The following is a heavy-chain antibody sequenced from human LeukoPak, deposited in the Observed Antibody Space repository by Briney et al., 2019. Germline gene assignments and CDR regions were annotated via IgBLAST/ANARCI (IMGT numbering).Heavy chain of an antibody. CDR2: ISYDGSNK. CDR1: GFTFSSYG. CDR3: AKEMPYYYDSSGYYVFDS. Sequence: GGSLRLSCAASGFTFSSYGMHWVRQAPGKGLEWVAVISYDGSNKYYADSVKGRFTISRDNSKNTLYLQMNNLRAEDAAVYYCAKEMPYYYDSSGYYVFDSWGQGTLVTVSS. D-gene: IGHD3-22*01. V-gene: IGHV3-30*18. J-gene: IGHJ4*02.